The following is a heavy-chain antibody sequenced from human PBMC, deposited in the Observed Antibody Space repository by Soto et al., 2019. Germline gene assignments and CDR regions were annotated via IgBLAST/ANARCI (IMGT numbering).Heavy chain of an antibody. CDR1: GFTFSSYA. J-gene: IGHJ4*02. CDR3: ARPLQLFSFFDY. CDR2: ISGSGGST. V-gene: IGHV3-23*01. Sequence: PGGSLRLSCAASGFTFSSYAMSWVRQAPGKGLEWVSAISGSGGSTYYADSVKGRFTISRDNSKNTLYLQMNSLRAEDTAVYYCARPLQLFSFFDYWGQGTLVTVSS. D-gene: IGHD5-18*01.